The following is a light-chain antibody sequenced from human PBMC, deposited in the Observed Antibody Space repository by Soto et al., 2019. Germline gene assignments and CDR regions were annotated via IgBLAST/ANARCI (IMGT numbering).Light chain of an antibody. CDR3: QQYGSSPLT. V-gene: IGKV3-20*01. CDR1: QSVRDN. CDR2: GAS. Sequence: EIVMTHSPATLSVSPGERATLSCRASQSVRDNLAWYQQKPGQAPRLLIYGASSRATGIPDRFSGSGSGTDFTLSISRLEPEDFAVYYCQQYGSSPLTFGGGTKVEIK. J-gene: IGKJ4*01.